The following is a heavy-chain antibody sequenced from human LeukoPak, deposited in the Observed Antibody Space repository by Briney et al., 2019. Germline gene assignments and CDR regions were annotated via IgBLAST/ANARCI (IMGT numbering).Heavy chain of an antibody. V-gene: IGHV4-59*12. D-gene: IGHD2-8*01. J-gene: IGHJ3*01. CDR3: ARGTNYSF. CDR2: IYSSGST. Sequence: SETLSLTCSVSGGSISSYYWSWIRQPPGKGLEWIGYIYSSGSTNYNSSLKSRASISVDTSKNQFSLKLSSVTAADTAVYYCARGTNYSFWGQGTMVTVSS. CDR1: GGSISSYY.